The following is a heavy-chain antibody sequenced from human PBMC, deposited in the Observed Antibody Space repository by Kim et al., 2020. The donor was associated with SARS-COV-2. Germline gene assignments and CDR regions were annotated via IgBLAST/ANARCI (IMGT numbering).Heavy chain of an antibody. V-gene: IGHV3-30*01. Sequence: YAASVKGRITISRDNSKNTRYLQMNSLRAEDTAVYYCARVPHSGSQPHARYWGQGTLVTVSS. D-gene: IGHD6-6*01. CDR3: ARVPHSGSQPHARY. J-gene: IGHJ4*02.